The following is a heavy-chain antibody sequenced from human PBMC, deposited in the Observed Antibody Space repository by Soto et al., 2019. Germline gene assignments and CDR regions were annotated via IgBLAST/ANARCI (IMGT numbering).Heavy chain of an antibody. D-gene: IGHD2-15*01. V-gene: IGHV4-59*08. Sequence: QVQLQESGPGLVRPSETLSLTCTVSAASISSYYWTWIRQPPGKGLEWIGHMYNSEDTKYNPSLKSRVSMSVDTSKYQFSLKLRSVTAADTAIYYCVRHATDRHGNAEDWYFDLWGRGTLVTVSS. CDR3: VRHATDRHGNAEDWYFDL. CDR2: MYNSEDT. CDR1: AASISSYY. J-gene: IGHJ2*01.